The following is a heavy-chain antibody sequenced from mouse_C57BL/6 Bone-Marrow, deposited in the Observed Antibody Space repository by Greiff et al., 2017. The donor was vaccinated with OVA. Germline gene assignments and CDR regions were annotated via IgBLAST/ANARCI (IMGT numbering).Heavy chain of an antibody. CDR2: ISYDGSN. J-gene: IGHJ2*01. CDR1: GYSITSGYY. CDR3: ASLYALYFDY. D-gene: IGHD2-3*01. Sequence: EVQLQQSGPGLVKPSQSLSLTCSVTGYSITSGYYWNWIRQFPGNKLEWMGYISYDGSNNYNPSLKNRISITRDTSKNQFFLKLNSVTTEDTATYYCASLYALYFDYWGQGTTLTVSS. V-gene: IGHV3-6*01.